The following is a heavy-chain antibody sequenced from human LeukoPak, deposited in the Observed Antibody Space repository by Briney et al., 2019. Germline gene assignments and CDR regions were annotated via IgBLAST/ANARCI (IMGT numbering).Heavy chain of an antibody. CDR1: GFTFSSCA. J-gene: IGHJ4*02. D-gene: IGHD3-9*01. CDR2: ISGSGGRT. V-gene: IGHV3-23*01. Sequence: GGSLRLSCAASGFTFSSCAMSWVRQAPGKGLEWVSEISGSGGRTYYADSVKGRFTISRDNPKNTLYLQMNSLRAEDTAVYYCANLLTDYWGQGTLVTVSS. CDR3: ANLLTDY.